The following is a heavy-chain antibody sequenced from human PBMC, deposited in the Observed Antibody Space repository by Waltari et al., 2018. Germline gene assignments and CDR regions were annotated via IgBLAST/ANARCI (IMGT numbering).Heavy chain of an antibody. CDR3: ARPAYCGGDCYLGFDY. D-gene: IGHD2-21*01. V-gene: IGHV4-38-2*01. CDR2: IYHSGST. J-gene: IGHJ4*02. Sequence: QVQLQESGPGLVKPSETLSLTCAVSGYSISRGYYRGWIRPPPGKGLEWIGSIYHSGSTYYNPSLKSRVTISVDTSKNQFSLKLSSVTAADTAVYYWARPAYCGGDCYLGFDYWGQGTLVTV. CDR1: GYSISRGYY.